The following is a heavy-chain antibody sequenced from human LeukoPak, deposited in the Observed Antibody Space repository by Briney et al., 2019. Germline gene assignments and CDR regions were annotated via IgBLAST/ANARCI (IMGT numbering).Heavy chain of an antibody. CDR1: GGSLSGYY. J-gene: IGHJ6*03. D-gene: IGHD3-9*01. CDR3: ARGRRDYDILTGFYYYYYMDV. V-gene: IGHV4-34*01. CDR2: INHSGST. Sequence: PSETLSLTCAVYGGSLSGYYWSWVRQPPGQGLEWIGEINHSGSTNYNPSLQSRVTISVDTSKHQFPLTLSAVTAADTAVYYCARGRRDYDILTGFYYYYYMDVWGKGTTVTVSS.